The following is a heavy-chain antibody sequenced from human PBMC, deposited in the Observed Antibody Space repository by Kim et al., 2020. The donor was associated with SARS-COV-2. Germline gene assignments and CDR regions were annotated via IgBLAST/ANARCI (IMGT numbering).Heavy chain of an antibody. CDR3: TTASGRNDRPT. D-gene: IGHD1-1*01. J-gene: IGHJ4*02. V-gene: IGHV3-15*01. Sequence: TDYAAPVKGRFTISRDDSKNTLYLQMNSLKTEDTAVYYCTTASGRNDRPTWGQGTLVTVSS. CDR2: T.